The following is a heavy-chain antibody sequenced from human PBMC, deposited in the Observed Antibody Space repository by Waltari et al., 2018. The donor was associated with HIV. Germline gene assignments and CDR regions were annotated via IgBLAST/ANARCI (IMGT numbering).Heavy chain of an antibody. D-gene: IGHD5-12*01. V-gene: IGHV1-69*01. CDR2: IIPMFGTA. Sequence: QVQLVQSGAEVKKPGSSVKVSCKASGGTFSSFAISWVRQAPGQGLEWMGGIIPMFGTANYTQRFQDRVTITADESTSTAYMELRSLRSEDTAMYYCARNGDFGVATKINLFDYWGQGTLVLVSS. CDR3: ARNGDFGVATKINLFDY. J-gene: IGHJ4*02. CDR1: GGTFSSFA.